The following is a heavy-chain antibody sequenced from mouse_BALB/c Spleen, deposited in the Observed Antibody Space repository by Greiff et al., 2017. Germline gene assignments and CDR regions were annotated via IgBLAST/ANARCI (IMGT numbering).Heavy chain of an antibody. V-gene: IGHV5-17*02. CDR2: ISSGSSTI. Sequence: VQLKESGGGLVQPGGSRKLSCAASGFTFSSFGMHWVRQAPEKGLEWVAYISSGSSTIYYADTVKGRFTISRDNPKNTLFLQMTSLRSEDTAMYYCARSTMITTGYFDYWGQGTTLTVSS. D-gene: IGHD2-4*01. CDR3: ARSTMITTGYFDY. CDR1: GFTFSSFG. J-gene: IGHJ2*01.